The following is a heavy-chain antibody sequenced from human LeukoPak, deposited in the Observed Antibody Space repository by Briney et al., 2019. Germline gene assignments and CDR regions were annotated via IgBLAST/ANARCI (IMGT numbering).Heavy chain of an antibody. Sequence: GESLKISCKASGYSFTSHWIGWVRQMPGKGLEWMGIIYPGDSDTRYSPSFQGQVIISADKSISTAYLQWRSLKASDTAVYYCARQRLRGVSYVDVWGKGTTVTVSS. CDR1: GYSFTSHW. V-gene: IGHV5-51*01. CDR2: IYPGDSDT. D-gene: IGHD3-10*01. J-gene: IGHJ6*04. CDR3: ARQRLRGVSYVDV.